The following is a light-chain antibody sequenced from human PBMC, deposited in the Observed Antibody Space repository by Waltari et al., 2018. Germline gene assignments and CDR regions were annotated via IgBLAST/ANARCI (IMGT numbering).Light chain of an antibody. CDR3: QHYVRLPAT. Sequence: EIVLTQSPGTLSLSPGERATLSCWASQSVGRSLAWYQQKPGQAPRLLIYGASIRSTGIPDRFSGSGSETDFSLTISRPEPEDFAVYYCQHYVRLPATFGQGTKVEIK. V-gene: IGKV3-20*01. J-gene: IGKJ1*01. CDR2: GAS. CDR1: QSVGRS.